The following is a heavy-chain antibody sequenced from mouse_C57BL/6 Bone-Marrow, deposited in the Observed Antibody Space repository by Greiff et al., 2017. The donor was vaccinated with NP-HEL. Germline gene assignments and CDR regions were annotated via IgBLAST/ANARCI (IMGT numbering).Heavy chain of an antibody. Sequence: EVQLQQSGPELVKPGASVKISCKASGYSFTGYYMNWVKQSPEKSLEWIGEINPSTGGTTYNQKFKAKATLTVDKSSSTAYMQLKSLTTEDSAVYYYARGGKGEAMDYWGQGTSVTVSS. V-gene: IGHV1-42*01. CDR1: GYSFTGYY. D-gene: IGHD2-1*01. CDR3: ARGGKGEAMDY. J-gene: IGHJ4*01. CDR2: INPSTGGT.